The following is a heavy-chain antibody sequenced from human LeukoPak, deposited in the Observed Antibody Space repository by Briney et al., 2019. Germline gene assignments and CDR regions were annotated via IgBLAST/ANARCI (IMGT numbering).Heavy chain of an antibody. J-gene: IGHJ6*03. D-gene: IGHD2-2*01. CDR3: ARRPIVVVPAAIKPPYYYYYMDV. Sequence: ASVKVSCKASGYTFTSYDINWVRQATGQGLEWMGWMNPNSGNTGYAQKFQGRVTITRNTSISTAYMELSSLRSEDTAVYYCARRPIVVVPAAIKPPYYYYYMDVWGKGTTVTASS. CDR2: MNPNSGNT. V-gene: IGHV1-8*03. CDR1: GYTFTSYD.